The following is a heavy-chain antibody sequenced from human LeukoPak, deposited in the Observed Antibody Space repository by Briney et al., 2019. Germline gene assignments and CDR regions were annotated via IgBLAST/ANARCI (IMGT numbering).Heavy chain of an antibody. V-gene: IGHV4-59*01. CDR1: GGSISGYY. Sequence: SETLSLTCTVSGGSISGYYWSWIRQSPGKGLEWIGYVYDSGSTNYNPSLKSRVTISLDTSKKQFSLKLSSVTAADTAVYYCAREGGYAGTDAFDIWGQGTMVTVSS. CDR2: VYDSGST. CDR3: AREGGYAGTDAFDI. D-gene: IGHD3-22*01. J-gene: IGHJ3*02.